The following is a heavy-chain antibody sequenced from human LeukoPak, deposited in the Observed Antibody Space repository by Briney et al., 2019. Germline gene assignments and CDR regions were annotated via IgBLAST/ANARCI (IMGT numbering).Heavy chain of an antibody. CDR1: GGSFSGYY. Sequence: SETLSLTCAVYGGSFSGYYWSWIRQPPGKGLEWIGEINHSGSTNYNPSLKSRVTISVDTSKNQFSLKLSSVTAADTAVYYCARGVTYYYDSGGYPGDYWGQGTLVTVSS. V-gene: IGHV4-34*01. D-gene: IGHD3-22*01. J-gene: IGHJ4*02. CDR3: ARGVTYYYDSGGYPGDY. CDR2: INHSGST.